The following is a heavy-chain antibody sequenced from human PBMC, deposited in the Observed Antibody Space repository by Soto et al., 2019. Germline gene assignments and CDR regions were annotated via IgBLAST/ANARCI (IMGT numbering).Heavy chain of an antibody. CDR2: MNPNSGNT. CDR3: ARGGGIGDGDYVGCDY. J-gene: IGHJ4*02. Sequence: QVRLVQSGAEVKKPGASVKVSCKASGYTFTSYDINWVRQATEQGLEWMGWMNPNSGNTGYAQKFQGRVTMTRNTSISTAYMELSSLRSEDTAVYYCARGGGIGDGDYVGCDYWGQGTLVTVSS. V-gene: IGHV1-8*01. CDR1: GYTFTSYD. D-gene: IGHD4-17*01.